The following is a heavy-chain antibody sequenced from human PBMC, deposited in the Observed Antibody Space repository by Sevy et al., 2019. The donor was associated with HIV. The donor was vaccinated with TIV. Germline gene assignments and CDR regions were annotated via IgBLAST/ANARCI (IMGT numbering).Heavy chain of an antibody. Sequence: GGSLRLSCAASGFTFSSYAMSWVRQAPGKGLEWVSAISGSGGSTYYADSVKGRFTISRDNSKNTLYLQMNSLRAEDTAVYYCVKFYSSGWYEEYYFDYWGQGTLVTVSS. J-gene: IGHJ4*02. CDR2: ISGSGGST. V-gene: IGHV3-23*01. CDR1: GFTFSSYA. CDR3: VKFYSSGWYEEYYFDY. D-gene: IGHD6-19*01.